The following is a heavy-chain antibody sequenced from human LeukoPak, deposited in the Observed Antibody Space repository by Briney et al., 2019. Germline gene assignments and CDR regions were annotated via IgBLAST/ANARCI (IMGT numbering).Heavy chain of an antibody. D-gene: IGHD6-25*01. CDR3: ARDPQKLSAGYYYGMDV. V-gene: IGHV1-69*13. CDR2: IIPIFGTA. J-gene: IGHJ6*02. CDR1: GGTFSSYA. Sequence: ASVKVSCKASGGTFSSYAISWVRQAPGQGLEWMGGIIPIFGTANYAQKFQGGVTITADESTSTAYMELSSLRSEDTAVYYCARDPQKLSAGYYYGMDVWGQGTTVTVSS.